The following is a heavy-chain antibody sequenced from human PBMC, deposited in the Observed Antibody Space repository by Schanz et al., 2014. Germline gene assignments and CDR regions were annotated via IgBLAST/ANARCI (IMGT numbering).Heavy chain of an antibody. J-gene: IGHJ4*02. D-gene: IGHD2-15*01. CDR1: GFTFSSYG. CDR3: ARDLAGGGNDV. Sequence: KLVESGGGVVQPGRSLRLSCAASGFTFSSYGMHWVRQVPGKGLEWVAVVCYDGSKKYYADSVKGRFTTSRDNSKDTVYLQMNSLRAEDTAVYYCARDLAGGGNDVWGQGTLVTVSS. CDR2: VCYDGSKK. V-gene: IGHV3-33*01.